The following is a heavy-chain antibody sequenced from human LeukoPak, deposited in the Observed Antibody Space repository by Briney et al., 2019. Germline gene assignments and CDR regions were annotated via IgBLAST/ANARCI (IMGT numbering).Heavy chain of an antibody. Sequence: SETLSLTCTVSGGSMSSYYWNCIRQPAGKGLEWIGRIQTSWTTYYNPSLKTRVTMSVDTSRNQFSLRLTSVTAADTAVYYCARGDYYDGGGRNWFDPWGQGTLVTVSS. CDR3: ARGDYYDGGGRNWFDP. CDR2: IQTSWTT. J-gene: IGHJ5*02. V-gene: IGHV4-4*07. D-gene: IGHD3-16*01. CDR1: GGSMSSYY.